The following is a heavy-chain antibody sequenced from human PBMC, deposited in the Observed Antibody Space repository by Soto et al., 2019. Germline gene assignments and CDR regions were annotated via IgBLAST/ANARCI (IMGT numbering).Heavy chain of an antibody. V-gene: IGHV3-30*18. CDR2: ISYDGSNK. D-gene: IGHD3-16*02. J-gene: IGHJ4*02. Sequence: GGSLRLSCAASGFTFSSYGMHWVRQAPGKGLEWVAVISYDGSNKYYADSVKGRFTISRDNSKNTLYLQMNSLRAEDTAVYYCAKERIWGSYRSDHNIDYWGQGTLVTVSS. CDR3: AKERIWGSYRSDHNIDY. CDR1: GFTFSSYG.